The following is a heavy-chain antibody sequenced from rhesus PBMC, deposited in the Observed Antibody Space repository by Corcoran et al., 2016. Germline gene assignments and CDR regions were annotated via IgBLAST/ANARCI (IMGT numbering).Heavy chain of an antibody. CDR3: ARGELQYLDWPNWYFDL. V-gene: IGHV4S10*01. Sequence: QVQLQESGPGLVKPSETLSPTCAVPGGSISDSHRWSWIRQPPGQGPEWIGYIYGSSTSTHSNPSLKSRVTISKDTSKNQFSLKLSSVTAADTAVYYCARGELQYLDWPNWYFDLWGPGTPITISS. J-gene: IGHJ2*01. D-gene: IGHD3-3*01. CDR2: IYGSSTST. CDR1: GGSISDSHR.